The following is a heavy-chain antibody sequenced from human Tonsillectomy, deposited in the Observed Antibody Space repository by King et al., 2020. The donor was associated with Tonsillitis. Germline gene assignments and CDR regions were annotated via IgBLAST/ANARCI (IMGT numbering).Heavy chain of an antibody. V-gene: IGHV3-23*04. Sequence: VQLVESGGGLVHPGGALRLSCAASGFTFSSYAMSWVRQAPGKGLEWVSTITGSGGSTYYADAVKGRFTISRDNSKNTLYVQMNSLRAEDTAVYYCASGDEYGGIPGWYFDLWGRGTLVTVSS. CDR2: ITGSGGST. J-gene: IGHJ2*01. CDR1: GFTFSSYA. CDR3: ASGDEYGGIPGWYFDL. D-gene: IGHD4-23*01.